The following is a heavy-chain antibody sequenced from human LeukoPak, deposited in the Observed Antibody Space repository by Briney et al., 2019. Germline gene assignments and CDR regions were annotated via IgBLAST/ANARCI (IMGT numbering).Heavy chain of an antibody. CDR1: GFTFSSYA. D-gene: IGHD2-15*01. V-gene: IGHV3-23*01. Sequence: GGSLRLSCAASGFTFSSYAMSWVRQAPGKGLEWVSAISGSGGSTYYADSVKGRFTISRDNSKNTLYLQMNSLRAEDTAVYYCAKDGGGYCSGGSSYPDYWSQGTLVTVSS. CDR3: AKDGGGYCSGGSSYPDY. CDR2: ISGSGGST. J-gene: IGHJ4*02.